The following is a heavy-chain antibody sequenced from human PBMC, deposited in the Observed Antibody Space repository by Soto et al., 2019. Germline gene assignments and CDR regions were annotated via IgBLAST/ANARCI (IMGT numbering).Heavy chain of an antibody. CDR1: GYPVTAYY. D-gene: IGHD3-3*01. V-gene: IGHV1-2*02. Sequence: QLHLVQSGAVVKKPGASVTVSCSASGYPVTAYYMHWVRQAPGRGLEWMGGINPATGAAKYTQTFQGRVTMTRDTSTSTGFMELSGLTSEDTAVFYCAIGGGVGVAGSAAFDMWGQGTLVTVSS. J-gene: IGHJ3*02. CDR3: AIGGGVGVAGSAAFDM. CDR2: INPATGAA.